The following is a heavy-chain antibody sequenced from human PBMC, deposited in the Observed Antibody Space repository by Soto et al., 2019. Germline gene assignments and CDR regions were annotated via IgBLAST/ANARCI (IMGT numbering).Heavy chain of an antibody. J-gene: IGHJ4*02. CDR3: ARGRNDILTGYYIRVIPDY. CDR1: GFTFSSYA. V-gene: IGHV3-23*01. D-gene: IGHD3-9*01. CDR2: IRYSGSNT. Sequence: HPGGSPRISCAASGFTFSSYAMSWVRQDPGKGLEWVSAIRYSGSNTYYADSVKGRFAISRDNSKNTLYLQMNSLRAEDTAVYYCARGRNDILTGYYIRVIPDYWGQGTLVTVSS.